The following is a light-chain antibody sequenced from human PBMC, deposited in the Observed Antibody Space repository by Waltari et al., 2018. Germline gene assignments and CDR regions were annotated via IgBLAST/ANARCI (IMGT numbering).Light chain of an antibody. V-gene: IGLV1-51*02. J-gene: IGLJ7*01. CDR1: RSNIGNNY. Sequence: HSVLTQPPSVSAAPGQRVTISCSGGRSNIGNNYVSWYRQFPGTAPKLLIYENTERPSGIPGRFSGSKSGTSATLDITGLQAGDEADYYCGTWDSSLSGAVFGGGTHLTVL. CDR2: ENT. CDR3: GTWDSSLSGAV.